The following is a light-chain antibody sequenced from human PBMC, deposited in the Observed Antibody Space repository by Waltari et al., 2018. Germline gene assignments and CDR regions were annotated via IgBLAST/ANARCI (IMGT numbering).Light chain of an antibody. Sequence: EIVLTQSPGTLSLSPGDRATLPCRASQSVRNNYIAWYQKKPGQAPRLLIYGASRRATGIPDRVSGSGSGKDFTLTITRLEPEEFAFYFCQQYDSSPNTFGQGTKVEI. CDR2: GAS. CDR1: QSVRNNY. V-gene: IGKV3-20*01. J-gene: IGKJ2*01. CDR3: QQYDSSPNT.